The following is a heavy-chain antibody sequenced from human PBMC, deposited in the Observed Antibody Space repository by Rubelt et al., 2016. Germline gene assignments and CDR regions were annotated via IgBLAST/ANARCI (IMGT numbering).Heavy chain of an antibody. J-gene: IGHJ3*02. Sequence: GGLVQPGRSLRLSCAASGFTFDDYAMHWVRQAPGKGLEWVSGISWNSGSIGYADSVKGRFTISRDNAKNSLYLQMNSLRAEDTALYYCARGLSRLAYDAFDIWGQGTMVTVSS. CDR2: ISWNSGSI. CDR1: GFTFDDYA. V-gene: IGHV3-9*01. CDR3: ARGLSRLAYDAFDI.